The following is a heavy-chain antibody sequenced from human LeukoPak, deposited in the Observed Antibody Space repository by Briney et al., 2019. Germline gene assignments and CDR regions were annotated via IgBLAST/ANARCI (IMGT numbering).Heavy chain of an antibody. CDR2: IYYSGST. CDR3: ASQMRCGGGCFDY. D-gene: IGHD2-21*02. J-gene: IGHJ4*02. CDR1: GGSISSYY. V-gene: IGHV4-59*01. Sequence: PSETLSLTCTVSGGSISSYYWSWIRQPPGKGLEWIGYIYYSGSTNYNPSLKSRVTISVDTSKNQFSLKLSSVTAADTAVYYCASQMRCGGGCFDYRGQGTLVTVSS.